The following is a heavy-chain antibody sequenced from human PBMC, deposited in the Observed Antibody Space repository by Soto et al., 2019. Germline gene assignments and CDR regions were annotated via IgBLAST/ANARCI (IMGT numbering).Heavy chain of an antibody. V-gene: IGHV1-69*13. CDR1: GGTFSSYA. J-gene: IGHJ3*02. Sequence: EASVKVSCKASGGTFSSYAISWVRQAPGQGLEWMGEIIPIFGTANYAQKFQGRVTITADESTSTAYMELSSLRSEDTAVYYCARGLWFGEITKPYYYYGMDVGAFDIWGQGTMVTVSS. CDR2: IIPIFGTA. D-gene: IGHD3-10*01. CDR3: ARGLWFGEITKPYYYYGMDVGAFDI.